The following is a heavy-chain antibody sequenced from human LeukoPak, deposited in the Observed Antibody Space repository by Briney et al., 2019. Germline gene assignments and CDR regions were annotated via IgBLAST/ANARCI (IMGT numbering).Heavy chain of an antibody. CDR2: MNPNSGNT. CDR3: ARAHGSGSYDYYYYMDV. J-gene: IGHJ6*03. D-gene: IGHD3-10*01. Sequence: ASVKVSCKASGYTFTGYYIHWVRQATGQGLEWMGWMNPNSGNTGYAQKFQGRVTMTRNTSISTAYMELSSLRSEDTAVYYCARAHGSGSYDYYYYMDVWGKGTTVTISS. V-gene: IGHV1-8*02. CDR1: GYTFTGYY.